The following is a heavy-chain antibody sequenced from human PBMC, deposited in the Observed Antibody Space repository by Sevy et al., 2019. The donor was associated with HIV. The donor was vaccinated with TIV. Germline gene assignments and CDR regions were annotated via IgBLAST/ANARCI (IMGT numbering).Heavy chain of an antibody. CDR2: TKQDMSEK. CDR1: GFTFSSYW. V-gene: IGHV3-7*01. CDR3: ARAQQVTMLVVIGGLYFDF. Sequence: GGSLRLSCAASGFTFSSYWMTWVRQAPGKGLEWVANTKQDMSEKYYADSVKGRFTISRDNARNSLYLQMESLRAEDTAVYYCARAQQVTMLVVIGGLYFDFWGQGTLVTVSS. J-gene: IGHJ4*02. D-gene: IGHD3-22*01.